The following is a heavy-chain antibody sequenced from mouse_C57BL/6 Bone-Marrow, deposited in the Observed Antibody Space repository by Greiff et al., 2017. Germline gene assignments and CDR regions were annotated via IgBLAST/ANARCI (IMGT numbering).Heavy chain of an antibody. CDR1: GYTFTSYW. CDR2: INPSNGGT. CDR3: GYCGYDGPCWYFDV. D-gene: IGHD2-2*01. J-gene: IGHJ1*03. Sequence: VQLQQPGTELVKPGASVKLSCKASGYTFTSYWMHWVKQRPGQGLEWIGNINPSNGGTNYNEKFKSKATLTVDKSSSTAYMQLSSLTSVDSAVYYCGYCGYDGPCWYFDVWGTGTTVTVAS. V-gene: IGHV1-53*01.